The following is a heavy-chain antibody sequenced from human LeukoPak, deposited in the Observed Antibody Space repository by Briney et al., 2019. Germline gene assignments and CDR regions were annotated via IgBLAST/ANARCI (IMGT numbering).Heavy chain of an antibody. V-gene: IGHV4-34*01. D-gene: IGHD3-22*01. J-gene: IGHJ5*02. Sequence: PSETLSLTCAVYGGSFSGYYWSWIRQPPGKGLEWIGEINHSGSTNYNPSLKSRVTISVDTSKNQFSLKLSSVTAADTAVYYCARGYYYDSSGYYPWGQGTLVTVSS. CDR2: INHSGST. CDR3: ARGYYYDSSGYYP. CDR1: GGSFSGYY.